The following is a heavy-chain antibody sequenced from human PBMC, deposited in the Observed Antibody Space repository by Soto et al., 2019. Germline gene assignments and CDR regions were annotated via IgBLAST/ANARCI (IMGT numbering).Heavy chain of an antibody. Sequence: TSETLSLTRTVSGGSISSGGYYWSWIRQHPGKSLEGIGYIYYSGSTYYNPSLKSRVTISVDTSKNQFSLKLSSVTAADTAVYYCARTSNIWFGELFLASYFDYWGQGTLVTVSS. V-gene: IGHV4-31*03. CDR2: IYYSGST. CDR3: ARTSNIWFGELFLASYFDY. J-gene: IGHJ4*02. D-gene: IGHD3-10*01. CDR1: GGSISSGGYY.